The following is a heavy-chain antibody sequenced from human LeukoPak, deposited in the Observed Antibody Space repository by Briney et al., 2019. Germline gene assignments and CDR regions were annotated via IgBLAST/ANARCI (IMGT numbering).Heavy chain of an antibody. CDR3: ARGGSFYYDSSGYYDPYSHYFDY. V-gene: IGHV4-34*01. CDR1: GVSFSGYY. CDR2: INHSGST. J-gene: IGHJ4*02. D-gene: IGHD3-22*01. Sequence: SETLSLTCAVYGVSFSGYYWSWIRQPPGKGLEWIGEINHSGSTNYNPSLKSRVTISVDTSKNQFSLKLSSVTAADTAVYYCARGGSFYYDSSGYYDPYSHYFDYWGQGTLVTVSS.